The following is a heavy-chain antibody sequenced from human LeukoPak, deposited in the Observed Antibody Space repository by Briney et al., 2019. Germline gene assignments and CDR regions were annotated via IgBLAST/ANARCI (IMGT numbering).Heavy chain of an antibody. J-gene: IGHJ4*02. V-gene: IGHV3-23*01. Sequence: PRGSLRLSCAASGFTFSSYAMSWVRQAPGKGLEWVSAISGSGGSTYYADSVKGRFTISRDNSKNTLYLQMNSLRAEDTAVYYCAKDRNSVGSSYNYWGQGTLVTVSS. CDR3: AKDRNSVGSSYNY. CDR2: ISGSGGST. D-gene: IGHD6-6*01. CDR1: GFTFSSYA.